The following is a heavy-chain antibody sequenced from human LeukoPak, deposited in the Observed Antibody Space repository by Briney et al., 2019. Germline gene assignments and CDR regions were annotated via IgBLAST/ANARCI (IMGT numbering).Heavy chain of an antibody. J-gene: IGHJ4*02. Sequence: LTGGSLRLSCAASGFTFSSYAMSWVRQAPGKGLDGVSAFSGSGGSTYYADSVKGRFTISRDNSKNTMYLQMNSLRAEDTAVYYCAKDNVLWFGELLSYYFDYWGQGTLVTVSS. CDR1: GFTFSSYA. CDR3: AKDNVLWFGELLSYYFDY. D-gene: IGHD3-10*01. CDR2: FSGSGGST. V-gene: IGHV3-23*01.